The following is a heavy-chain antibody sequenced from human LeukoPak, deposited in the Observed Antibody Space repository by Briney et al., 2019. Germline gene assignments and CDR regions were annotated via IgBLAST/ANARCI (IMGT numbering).Heavy chain of an antibody. CDR1: GYTFSDSY. J-gene: IGHJ4*02. Sequence: GASVKVPCKPSGYTFSDSYIHWVRQAPGVGLQWMGWISPNNGDTNYAEDFQGRVTMTRDTSIRTAYMELTRLTLNDTAVYYCVRSPIGASAYWGRGTLVTVSS. CDR2: ISPNNGDT. D-gene: IGHD3-10*01. CDR3: VRSPIGASAY. V-gene: IGHV1-2*02.